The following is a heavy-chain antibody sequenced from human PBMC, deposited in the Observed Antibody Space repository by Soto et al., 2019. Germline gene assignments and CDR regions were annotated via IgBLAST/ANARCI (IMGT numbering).Heavy chain of an antibody. V-gene: IGHV4-30-4*01. Sequence: PSETLSLTCTVSGGSISSGDYFWSWIRQPPGKGLEWIGYIYYSGSTYYNPSLKSRVTISVDKAKNQFSLKLSSVTAADTAVYYCARDRSGFDYWGQGTLVTVSS. J-gene: IGHJ4*02. CDR2: IYYSGST. CDR1: GGSISSGDYF. CDR3: ARDRSGFDY.